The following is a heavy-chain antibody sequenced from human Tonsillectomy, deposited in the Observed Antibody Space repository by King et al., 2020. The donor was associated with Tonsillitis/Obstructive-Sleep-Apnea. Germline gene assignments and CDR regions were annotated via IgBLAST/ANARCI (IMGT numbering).Heavy chain of an antibody. Sequence: VQLVESGGGLVKPGGSLRLSCAASGFTFNSYSMNWVRQAPGKGLEWVSSISGSSSYIYYADSVKGRFTISRDNAKNSLFLQMNSLRAEDTAAYYCATAYGDTPYYYGMDVWGQGTTVTVSS. CDR3: ATAYGDTPYYYGMDV. CDR2: ISGSSSYI. D-gene: IGHD4-17*01. CDR1: GFTFNSYS. V-gene: IGHV3-21*01. J-gene: IGHJ6*02.